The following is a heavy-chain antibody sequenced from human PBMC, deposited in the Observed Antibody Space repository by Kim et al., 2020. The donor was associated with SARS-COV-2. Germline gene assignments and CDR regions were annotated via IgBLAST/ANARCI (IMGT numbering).Heavy chain of an antibody. CDR1: GFSLSTRGTC. V-gene: IGHV2-70*11. CDR3: ARPRGTGTTRSQSYHYYMDF. D-gene: IGHD1-7*01. CDR2: IDWDDDK. Sequence: SGPTLVNPTQTLTLTCTFSGFSLSTRGTCVNWIRQPPGKALEWLARIDWDDDKYYNTSLKTRLTISKDTSKNQVVLTITNMDPVDTATYYCARPRGTGTTRSQSYHYYMDFWGKGAMVTVSS. J-gene: IGHJ6*03.